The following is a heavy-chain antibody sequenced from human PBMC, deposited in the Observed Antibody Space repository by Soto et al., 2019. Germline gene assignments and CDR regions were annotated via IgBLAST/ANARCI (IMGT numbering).Heavy chain of an antibody. CDR2: IWYDGSNK. V-gene: IGHV3-33*06. Sequence: PGGSLRLSCAASGFTFSSYGMHWVRQAPGKGLEWVAVIWYDGSNKYYADSVKGRFTISRDNSKNTLYLQMNSLRAEDTAVYYCAKNALSSLPKTYYDFWSGYNWFDPWGQGTLVTVSS. CDR3: AKNALSSLPKTYYDFWSGYNWFDP. D-gene: IGHD3-3*01. J-gene: IGHJ5*02. CDR1: GFTFSSYG.